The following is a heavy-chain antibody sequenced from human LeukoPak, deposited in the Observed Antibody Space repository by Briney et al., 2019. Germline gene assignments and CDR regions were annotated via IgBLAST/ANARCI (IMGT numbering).Heavy chain of an antibody. Sequence: ASVKVSCKASGGTFSSYAISWVRQAPGQGLEWMGGIIPIFGTANYAQKFQGRVTITADASTSTAYMELSSLRSEDTAVYYCARDGYYYPDAFDIWGQGTMVTVSS. V-gene: IGHV1-69*13. D-gene: IGHD3-22*01. CDR1: GGTFSSYA. J-gene: IGHJ3*02. CDR3: ARDGYYYPDAFDI. CDR2: IIPIFGTA.